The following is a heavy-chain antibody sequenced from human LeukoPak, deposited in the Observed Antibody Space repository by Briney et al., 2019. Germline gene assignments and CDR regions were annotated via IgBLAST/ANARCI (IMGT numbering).Heavy chain of an antibody. CDR3: ARWVATGGWFDP. J-gene: IGHJ5*02. CDR1: GFTFSSYW. V-gene: IGHV3-74*01. CDR2: INSDGYSI. Sequence: GGSLRLSCAASGFTFSSYWVPWVRQAPGKGLVWVSRINSDGYSISYADSVKGRFTISRDNAKNTLYLQMNSLRAEDTAVYYCARWVATGGWFDPWGQGTLVTVSS.